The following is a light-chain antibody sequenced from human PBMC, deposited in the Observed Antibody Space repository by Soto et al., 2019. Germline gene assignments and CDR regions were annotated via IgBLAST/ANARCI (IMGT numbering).Light chain of an antibody. CDR1: QSVSSSY. CDR3: QQYGSSPT. V-gene: IGKV3-20*01. J-gene: IGKJ5*01. Sequence: ESVLTQSPCTLSLSPGERATLSCRASQSVSSSYLAWYQQKPGQAPRLLIYGASSRATGIPDRFSGSGSGTDFTLTISRLEPEDFAVYYCQQYGSSPTFGQGTRLEIK. CDR2: GAS.